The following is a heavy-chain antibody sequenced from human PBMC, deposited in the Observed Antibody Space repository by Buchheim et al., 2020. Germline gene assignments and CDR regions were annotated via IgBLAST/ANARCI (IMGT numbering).Heavy chain of an antibody. CDR3: ANTFYRYVDY. D-gene: IGHD5-18*01. J-gene: IGHJ4*02. Sequence: QVQLVESGGGVVQPGRSLRLSCAASGFTFSDYGMHWVRQAPGKGLEWVAVISSDGNNKYYADSVKGRFTISREKSNNTVDLQMNSLRADDTGVYYCANTFYRYVDYWGQGTL. CDR1: GFTFSDYG. V-gene: IGHV3-30*18. CDR2: ISSDGNNK.